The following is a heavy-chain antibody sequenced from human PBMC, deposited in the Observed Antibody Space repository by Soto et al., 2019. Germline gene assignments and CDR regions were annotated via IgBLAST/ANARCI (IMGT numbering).Heavy chain of an antibody. CDR3: ARFEQGDNSNPIGKRYYFYMDV. CDR1: GYTFSSYG. J-gene: IGHJ6*03. CDR2: ISVDNGNT. Sequence: QVQLVQSGPEVKKPGASVKVSCKASGYTFSSYGISWVRQAPGQGFEWMAWISVDNGNTNFTQRFQGRVTMTTDTGASMAYKDLLSLRSDDTAVYYCARFEQGDNSNPIGKRYYFYMDVWGEGTTVTVSS. D-gene: IGHD6-13*01. V-gene: IGHV1-18*01.